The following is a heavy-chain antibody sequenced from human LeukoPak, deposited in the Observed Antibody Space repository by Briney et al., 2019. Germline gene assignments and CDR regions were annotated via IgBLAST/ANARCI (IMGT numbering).Heavy chain of an antibody. J-gene: IGHJ3*02. CDR1: GFTFSSYW. CDR2: INSDGSST. D-gene: IGHD6-13*01. V-gene: IGHV3-74*01. Sequence: GGSLRLSCAASGFTFSSYWMHWVRQAPGKGLVWVSRINSDGSSTSYADSVKGRFTISRDNAKNTLYLQMNSLRAEDTAVYYCARDLAAAGRGAHDAFDIWGQGTMVTVSS. CDR3: ARDLAAAGRGAHDAFDI.